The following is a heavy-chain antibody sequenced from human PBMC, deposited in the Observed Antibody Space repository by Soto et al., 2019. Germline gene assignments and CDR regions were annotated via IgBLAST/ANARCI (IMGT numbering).Heavy chain of an antibody. D-gene: IGHD2-15*01. CDR1: GGSISSSNW. CDR3: ARAAPRYCSGGSCYSGRDY. J-gene: IGHJ4*02. Sequence: SETLSLTFAVSGGSISSSNWWSWVRQPPGKGLEWIGEIYHSGSTNYNPSLKSRVTISVDKSKNQFSLKLSSVTAADTAVYYCARAAPRYCSGGSCYSGRDYSGPAPLVSVSS. V-gene: IGHV4-4*02. CDR2: IYHSGST.